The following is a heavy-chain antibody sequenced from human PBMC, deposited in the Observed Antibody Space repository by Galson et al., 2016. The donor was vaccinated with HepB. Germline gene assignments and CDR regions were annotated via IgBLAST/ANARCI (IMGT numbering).Heavy chain of an antibody. J-gene: IGHJ3*02. D-gene: IGHD3-22*01. V-gene: IGHV6-1*01. CDR3: ARVPLLFVDAVGYDAFDI. Sequence: CAISGDSVSSDSATWNWIRQSPSRGLEWLGRTYYRSKWHNDYALSVKSRISINADTSKNQISLQLNSVSPEDTAVYYCARVPLLFVDAVGYDAFDIWGQGTFHTVSS. CDR1: GDSVSSDSAT. CDR2: TYYRSKWHN.